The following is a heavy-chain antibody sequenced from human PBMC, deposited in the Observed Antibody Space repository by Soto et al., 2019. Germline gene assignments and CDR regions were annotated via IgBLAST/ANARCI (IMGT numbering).Heavy chain of an antibody. CDR1: GYTFTSYH. Sequence: QVQLVQSGAEVKKPGASVKVSCKTSGYTFTSYHISWVRQAPGQGLEWMGWISAYNTNTNYAQKFQGRVNMSTDTLTSTAYMELRSVRSEDTAVYYCARDTQPTASWGQGTLVTVSS. V-gene: IGHV1-18*01. CDR2: ISAYNTNT. J-gene: IGHJ5*02. CDR3: ARDTQPTAS.